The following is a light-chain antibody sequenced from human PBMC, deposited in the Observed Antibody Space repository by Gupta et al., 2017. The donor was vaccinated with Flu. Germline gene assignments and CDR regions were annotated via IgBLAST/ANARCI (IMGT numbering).Light chain of an antibody. Sequence: SQMTHSPSSLSASVGDRVTITCQASQDISNYLNWYKQKPGKAPKLLIYDASNLETGVPSRFGGSGFGKDFTFTISSRQPEDIEPYYCQQNENLPLVTIGPGTKVDIK. V-gene: IGKV1-33*01. CDR1: QDISNY. J-gene: IGKJ3*01. CDR2: DAS. CDR3: QQNENLPLVT.